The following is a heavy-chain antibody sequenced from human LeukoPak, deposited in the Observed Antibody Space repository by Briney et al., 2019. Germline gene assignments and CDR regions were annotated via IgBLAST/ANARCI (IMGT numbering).Heavy chain of an antibody. J-gene: IGHJ2*01. V-gene: IGHV4-39*07. CDR3: ARVQKTALKARWYFDL. CDR2: VYYTGST. CDR1: GGSISSSDYY. Sequence: SETLSLTCTVSGGSISSSDYYWGWIRQSPGKGLEWLGSVYYTGSTFHNPSLKSRVTISVDRSKNQFSLKLSSVTAADTAVYYCARVQKTALKARWYFDLWGRGTLVTVSS.